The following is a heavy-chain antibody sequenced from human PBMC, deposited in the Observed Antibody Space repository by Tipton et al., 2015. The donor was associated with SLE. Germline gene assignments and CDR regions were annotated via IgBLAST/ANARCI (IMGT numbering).Heavy chain of an antibody. V-gene: IGHV4-61*01. Sequence: TLSLTCTVSGGSISSGSYYWSWIRQPPGKGLEWIGNIFYTGSTSYNPSLKSRVTISVDTSKNQFSLKLSSVTAADTAVYYCARAILTGYYFFDYWGQGTLVTASS. CDR1: GGSISSGSYY. CDR2: IFYTGST. D-gene: IGHD3-9*01. CDR3: ARAILTGYYFFDY. J-gene: IGHJ4*02.